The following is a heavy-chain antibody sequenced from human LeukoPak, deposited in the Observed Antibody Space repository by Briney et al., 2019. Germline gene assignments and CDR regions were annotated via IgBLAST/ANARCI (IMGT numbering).Heavy chain of an antibody. J-gene: IGHJ4*02. CDR3: ARGSSTAMVTFPPGYYFDY. CDR2: IFYSGST. D-gene: IGHD5-18*01. CDR1: SGSISTSNYY. Sequence: SETLSLTCTVSSGSISTSNYYWGWVRQPPGKALEWIGNIFYSGSTYYSPSLKSRVTISLDTSRNQFSLKLSSVTAADTAVYYCARGSSTAMVTFPPGYYFDYWGQGTLVTVSS. V-gene: IGHV4-39*07.